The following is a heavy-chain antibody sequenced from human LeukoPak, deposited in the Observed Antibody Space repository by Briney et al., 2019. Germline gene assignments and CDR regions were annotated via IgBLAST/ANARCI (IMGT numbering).Heavy chain of an antibody. CDR3: ARGFHSFDI. J-gene: IGHJ3*02. CDR1: GFIFSDHY. Sequence: PGGSLRLSCAASGFIFSDHYMDWVRQAPGEGLEWVARSRNKANSYSTVYAASVQGRFTISRDESKNSLYLQMNSLITEDTAVYFCARGFHSFDIWGQGTMVTVSS. CDR2: SRNKANSYST. V-gene: IGHV3-72*01.